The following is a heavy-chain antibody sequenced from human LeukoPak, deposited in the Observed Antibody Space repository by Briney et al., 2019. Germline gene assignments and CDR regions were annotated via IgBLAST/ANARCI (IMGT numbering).Heavy chain of an antibody. CDR3: ARDGVRFLEWLSTSPDY. D-gene: IGHD3-3*01. CDR2: IKQDGSEK. Sequence: GGSLRLSCAASGFTFSSYWMSWVRQAPGKGLEWVANIKQDGSEKYYVDSVKGRFTISRDNAKNSLYLQMNSLRAEDTAVYYCARDGVRFLEWLSTSPDYWGQGTLVTVSS. J-gene: IGHJ4*02. V-gene: IGHV3-7*01. CDR1: GFTFSSYW.